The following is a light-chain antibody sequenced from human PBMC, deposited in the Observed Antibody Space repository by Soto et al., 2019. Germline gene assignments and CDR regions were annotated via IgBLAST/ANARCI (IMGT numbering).Light chain of an antibody. J-gene: IGLJ1*01. CDR3: SSFTTTSTYV. V-gene: IGLV2-14*01. CDR1: SNDVGYCNC. Sequence: QSALTQPASVSGSPGQSITISCTGTSNDVGYCNCVSWYQHHPGQAPKLMIYKVNNRPSGVSGRFSGSKSGNTASLTISGLQADDEADYYCSSFTTTSTYVFGGGTKVTVL. CDR2: KVN.